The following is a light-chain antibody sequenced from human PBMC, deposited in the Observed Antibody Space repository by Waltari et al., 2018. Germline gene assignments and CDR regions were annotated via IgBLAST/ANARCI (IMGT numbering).Light chain of an antibody. CDR2: EGN. Sequence: QSALTQPASVSGSPGQSIIISCTQTSSGVGTYNLVSWSQQHPGKAPKVIIYEGNKRPSEVSIRFSGSKSGNTASLTISGLQAEDEADYYCSSYTGTTTPRVFGGGTKLTVL. J-gene: IGLJ3*02. V-gene: IGLV2-23*01. CDR1: SSGVGTYNL. CDR3: SSYTGTTTPRV.